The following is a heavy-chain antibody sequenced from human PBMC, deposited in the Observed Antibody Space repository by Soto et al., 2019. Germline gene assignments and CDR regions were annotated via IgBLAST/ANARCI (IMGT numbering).Heavy chain of an antibody. J-gene: IGHJ4*02. V-gene: IGHV4-4*02. CDR3: ARARATIAAAAIFDC. CDR1: GGSISTSNW. CDR2: VYRTGST. D-gene: IGHD6-13*01. Sequence: QVQLQESGPGLVKPSGTLSLTCAVSGGSISTSNWWSWVRQPPGKGLEWIGEVYRTGSTNYNPSLESRLSISVDKSKNPFSLKLTPVTAAATAVYYCARARATIAAAAIFDCWGQGTLVTVSS.